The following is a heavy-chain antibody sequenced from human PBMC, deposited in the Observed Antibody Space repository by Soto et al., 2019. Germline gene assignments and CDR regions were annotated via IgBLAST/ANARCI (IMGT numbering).Heavy chain of an antibody. Sequence: SKNLSLTSTVYAGGISRHYGRHIRQPPGKGLEWIGYMYNTGSTVYNPSFKSRVTISVDTSKNQFSLKLNSVTAADTAVYYCARDLWGYCGTDCYPLDVWVQGTTVT. D-gene: IGHD2-21*02. V-gene: IGHV4-59*11. J-gene: IGHJ6*02. CDR2: MYNTGST. CDR3: ARDLWGYCGTDCYPLDV. CDR1: AGGISRHY.